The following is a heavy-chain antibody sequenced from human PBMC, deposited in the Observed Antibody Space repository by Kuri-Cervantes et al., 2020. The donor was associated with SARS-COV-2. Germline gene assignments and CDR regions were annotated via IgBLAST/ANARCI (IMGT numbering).Heavy chain of an antibody. V-gene: IGHV3-74*01. Sequence: GESLKISCEASGFMISSYWVHWVRQVPEKGQVWVSRIHSSGSSTGYADSVKGRFTISRDNAKNTLYLQMNSLRVEDTAVYYCARGDFWNGYYNWYFDLWGRGTLVTVSS. CDR1: GFMISSYW. J-gene: IGHJ2*01. D-gene: IGHD3-3*01. CDR3: ARGDFWNGYYNWYFDL. CDR2: IHSSGSST.